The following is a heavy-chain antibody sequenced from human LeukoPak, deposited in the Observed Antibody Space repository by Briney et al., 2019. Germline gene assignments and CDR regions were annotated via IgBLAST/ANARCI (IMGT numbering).Heavy chain of an antibody. CDR1: GFTFSSYS. Sequence: GGSLRLSCAASGFTFSSYSMNWVRQAPGKGLEWVSSISSSSSYIYYADSVKGRFTISRDNAKNSLYLQMNSLRAEDTAVYYCARAPSRGIGDFWSGYFPLDYWGQGTLVTVSS. V-gene: IGHV3-21*01. D-gene: IGHD3-3*01. J-gene: IGHJ4*02. CDR2: ISSSSSYI. CDR3: ARAPSRGIGDFWSGYFPLDY.